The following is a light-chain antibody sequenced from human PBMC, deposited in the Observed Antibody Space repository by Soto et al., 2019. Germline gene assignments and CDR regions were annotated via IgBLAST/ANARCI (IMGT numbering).Light chain of an antibody. CDR3: CSYTGANTWV. Sequence: QSVLTQPPSASGTPGQRVTISCSGNTFNIGSNSVSWYQQLPGTAPKLLMYSNNQRPSGVPDRFSGSKSGTSASLAISGLQAEDEADYYCCSYTGANTWVFGGGTKVTVL. V-gene: IGLV1-44*01. J-gene: IGLJ3*02. CDR2: SNN. CDR1: TFNIGSNS.